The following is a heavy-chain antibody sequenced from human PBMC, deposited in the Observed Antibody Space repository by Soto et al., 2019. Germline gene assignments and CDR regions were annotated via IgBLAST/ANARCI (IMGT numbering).Heavy chain of an antibody. CDR2: ISAYNDNT. CDR3: ARDDSSGPGRFDP. D-gene: IGHD3-22*01. J-gene: IGHJ5*02. V-gene: IGHV1-18*01. Sequence: GASVKVSCKAFGYTFTTYGISWVRQAPGQGLEWMGWISAYNDNTNYAQKLQGRGTMTTDTSTSTAYMELRSLRFDDTAVYYCARDDSSGPGRFDPWGQGTPVTVSS. CDR1: GYTFTTYG.